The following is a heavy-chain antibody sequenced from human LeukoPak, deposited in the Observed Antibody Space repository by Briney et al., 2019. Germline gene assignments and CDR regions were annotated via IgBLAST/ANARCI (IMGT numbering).Heavy chain of an antibody. Sequence: GGSLRLSCVASGFTFSSYWMHWVRQAPGKGLEWVSIIHSAGKTYYADSVKGRFTISRDNSKNTLYLQMNSLRAEDTAVYYCARGEYYFDYWGQGTLVTVSS. CDR1: GFTFSSYW. J-gene: IGHJ4*02. CDR2: IHSAGKT. CDR3: ARGEYYFDY. V-gene: IGHV3-66*01.